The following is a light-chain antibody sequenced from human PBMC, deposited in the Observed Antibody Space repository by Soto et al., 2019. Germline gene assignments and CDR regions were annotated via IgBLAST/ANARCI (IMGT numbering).Light chain of an antibody. Sequence: DILMTQSPATLSVSNGDKDTLPCRASQYIGINLAWYQQTPGQAPRLLIYGASTRATGIPARFSGSGSGTEFTLTISSLQSEDFAVYYCEQYNNWTITFGQGTQVENK. CDR1: QYIGIN. CDR3: EQYNNWTIT. CDR2: GAS. V-gene: IGKV3-15*01. J-gene: IGKJ5*01.